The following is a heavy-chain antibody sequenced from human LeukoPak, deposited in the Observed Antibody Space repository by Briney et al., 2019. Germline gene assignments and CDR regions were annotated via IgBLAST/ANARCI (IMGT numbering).Heavy chain of an antibody. CDR2: IYYSGST. J-gene: IGHJ4*02. V-gene: IGHV4-31*03. CDR3: ASKRGKYSSFGD. D-gene: IGHD6-6*01. CDR1: GGSISSGGYY. Sequence: SETLSLTCTVSGGSISSGGYYWRWIRQHPGKGLEWIGYIYYSGSTYYNPSLKSRVTISVDTSKNQFSLKLSSVTAADTAVYYCASKRGKYSSFGDWGQGTLVTVSS.